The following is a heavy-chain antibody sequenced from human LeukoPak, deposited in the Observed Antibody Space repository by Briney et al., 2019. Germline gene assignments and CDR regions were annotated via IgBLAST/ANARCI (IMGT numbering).Heavy chain of an antibody. V-gene: IGHV3-74*01. CDR1: GFTFNNYW. CDR2: INRDGSST. J-gene: IGHJ4*02. CDR3: TTAGRRTNRGPEPVY. D-gene: IGHD1-1*01. Sequence: GGSLRLSCAASGFTFNNYWMHWVRQAPGKGLVWVSRINRDGSSTSYADSVKGRFTISRDNAKNTLYLQMNSLKSDDTAVYYCTTAGRRTNRGPEPVYWGQGTLVTVSS.